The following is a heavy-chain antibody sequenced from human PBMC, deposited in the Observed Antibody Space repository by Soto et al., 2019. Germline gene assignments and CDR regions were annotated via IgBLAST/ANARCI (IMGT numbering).Heavy chain of an antibody. J-gene: IGHJ5*02. Sequence: EASVKVSCKASGGTFSSYAISWVRQAPGQGLEWMGGIIPIFGTANYAQKFQGRVTITADESTSTAYMELSSLRSEDTAVYYCARSVYLDIVVVPAALEFALWGQGTLVTVSA. CDR2: IIPIFGTA. D-gene: IGHD2-2*01. CDR1: GGTFSSYA. CDR3: ARSVYLDIVVVPAALEFAL. V-gene: IGHV1-69*01.